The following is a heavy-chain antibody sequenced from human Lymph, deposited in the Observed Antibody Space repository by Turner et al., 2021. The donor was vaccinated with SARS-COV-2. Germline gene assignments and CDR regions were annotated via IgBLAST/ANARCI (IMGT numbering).Heavy chain of an antibody. Sequence: QVQLVQSGAQVQTPGSSVKFSCKASGGTFSSYAITWVRQAPGQGLEWMGGIIPILAIANYAQKCQGRVTITADKSTSKAYMELSSLRSEDTAVYYCARDSPYCSSTSCYDPWGQGTLVTVSS. D-gene: IGHD2-2*01. J-gene: IGHJ5*02. V-gene: IGHV1-69*10. CDR2: IIPILAIA. CDR1: GGTFSSYA. CDR3: ARDSPYCSSTSCYDP.